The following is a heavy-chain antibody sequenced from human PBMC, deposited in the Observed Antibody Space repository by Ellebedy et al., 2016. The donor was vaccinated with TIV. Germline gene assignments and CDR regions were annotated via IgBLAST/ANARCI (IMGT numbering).Heavy chain of an antibody. CDR3: ARGTAVLFSSGWRWGVQYYFDY. Sequence: GESLKISCAASGFTFSSYWMSWVRQAPGKGLEWVANIKQDGSEKYYVDSVKGRFTISRDNAKNSLYLQMNSLRAEDTAVYYCARGTAVLFSSGWRWGVQYYFDYWGQGTLVTVSS. CDR2: IKQDGSEK. V-gene: IGHV3-7*01. J-gene: IGHJ4*02. D-gene: IGHD6-19*01. CDR1: GFTFSSYW.